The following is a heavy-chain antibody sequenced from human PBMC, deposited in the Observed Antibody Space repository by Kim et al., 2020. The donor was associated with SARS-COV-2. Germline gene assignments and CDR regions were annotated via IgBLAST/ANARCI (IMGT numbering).Heavy chain of an antibody. CDR1: GYSFTSYW. V-gene: IGHV5-51*01. CDR3: ARPAWYYDFWSGSYYFDY. Sequence: GESLTISCKGSGYSFTSYWIGWVRQMPGKGLEWMGIIYPGDSDTRYSPSFQGQVTISADKSISTAYLQWSSLKASDTAMDYCARPAWYYDFWSGSYYFDYWGQGTLVTVSS. CDR2: IYPGDSDT. D-gene: IGHD3-3*01. J-gene: IGHJ4*02.